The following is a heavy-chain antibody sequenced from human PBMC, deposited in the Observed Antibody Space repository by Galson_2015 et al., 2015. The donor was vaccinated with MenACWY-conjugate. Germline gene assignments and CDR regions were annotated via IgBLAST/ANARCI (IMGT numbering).Heavy chain of an antibody. CDR2: INHSGST. V-gene: IGHV4-34*01. CDR1: GGSFSGYY. D-gene: IGHD3-22*01. CDR3: ARHNYYEGVNAFDI. Sequence: ETLSLTCAVYGGSFSGYYWSWIRPPPGKGLEWIGEINHSGSTNYNPSLKSRVTISVDTSKNQFSLKLSSVTAADTAVYYCARHNYYEGVNAFDIWGQGTMVTVSS. J-gene: IGHJ3*02.